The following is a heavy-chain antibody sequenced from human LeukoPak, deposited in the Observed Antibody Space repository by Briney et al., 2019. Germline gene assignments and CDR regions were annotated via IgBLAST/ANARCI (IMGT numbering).Heavy chain of an antibody. CDR2: INQDGSEK. J-gene: IGHJ3*02. CDR1: GFTLSSNW. Sequence: PGGSLRLSCAASGFTLSSNWMSWVRQAPGKGLEWVASINQDGSEKEYVDSVKGRFSISRDNARNSVSLQMNSLRAEDTAVYYCAAAAGYRFDIWGQGTMVTVSS. CDR3: AAAAGYRFDI. D-gene: IGHD6-13*01. V-gene: IGHV3-7*05.